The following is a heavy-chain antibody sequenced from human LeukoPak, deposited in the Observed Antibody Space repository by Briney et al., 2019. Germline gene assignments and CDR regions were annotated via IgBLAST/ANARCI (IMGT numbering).Heavy chain of an antibody. Sequence: ASVKVSCKASGYTFTGYYMHWVRQAPGQGLEWMGWINPNSGGTNYAQKFQGRVTMTRDTSISTAYMELSRLRSDDTAVYYCARTRYGSGSYYPYWGQGTLVTVSS. CDR3: ARTRYGSGSYYPY. V-gene: IGHV1-2*02. CDR2: INPNSGGT. D-gene: IGHD3-10*01. CDR1: GYTFTGYY. J-gene: IGHJ4*02.